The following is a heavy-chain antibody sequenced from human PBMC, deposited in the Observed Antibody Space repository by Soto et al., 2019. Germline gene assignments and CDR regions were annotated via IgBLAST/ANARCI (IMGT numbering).Heavy chain of an antibody. J-gene: IGHJ5*02. CDR3: AIAITRTEKPLDP. V-gene: IGHV3-23*01. CDR2: ISASGSTS. D-gene: IGHD1-20*01. CDR1: GFPFNSYA. Sequence: EVQLLESGGGLVQPGGSLRLSCAASGFPFNSYAMNWVRQTPGKGLEWVSSISASGSTSSLADSVKGRFTVSRDNSQNRLYLQINSLSSEDTNMYYCAIAITRTEKPLDPWVQGTPETIS.